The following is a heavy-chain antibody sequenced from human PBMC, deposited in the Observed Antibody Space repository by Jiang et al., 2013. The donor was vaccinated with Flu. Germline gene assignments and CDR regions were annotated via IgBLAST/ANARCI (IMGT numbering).Heavy chain of an antibody. CDR2: LWHDGSNK. CDR1: GFSFNYYA. J-gene: IGHJ4*02. Sequence: VQLVESGGGVVQPGGSLRLSCAASGFSFNYYAMHWVRQAPGKGLEWVASLWHDGSNKRYGDSVKGRCLISRDNSKNTLYLQVNSLRPEDTALYYCATLRGSTFDTYLMDSWGQGTLGSVSS. V-gene: IGHV3-30*02. CDR3: ATLRGSTFDTYLMDS. D-gene: IGHD2-2*01.